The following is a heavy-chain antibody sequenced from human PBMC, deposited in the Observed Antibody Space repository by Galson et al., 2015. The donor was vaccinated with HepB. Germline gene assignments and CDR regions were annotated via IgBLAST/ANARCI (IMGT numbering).Heavy chain of an antibody. V-gene: IGHV3-48*03. D-gene: IGHD3-22*01. CDR3: ARAQRHYSDTSGYFYFDS. Sequence: SLRLSCAASGSTFSNSEMNWVRQAPGRGLEWISYISGSANSIFYADSVKGRFTISRDNAKNSLSLQMNSLRAEDTAIYYCARAQRHYSDTSGYFYFDSWGQGTLVTVSS. J-gene: IGHJ4*02. CDR1: GSTFSNSE. CDR2: ISGSANSI.